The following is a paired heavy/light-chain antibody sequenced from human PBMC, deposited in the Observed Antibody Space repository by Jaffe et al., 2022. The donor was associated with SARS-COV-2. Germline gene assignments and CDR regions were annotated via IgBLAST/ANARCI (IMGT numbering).Light chain of an antibody. CDR3: MQATHWPYT. V-gene: IGKV2-30*01. Sequence: DVVMTQSPLSLPVTLGQPASISCRSSQGLVYSDGNTYLNWFHQRPGQSPRRLIYKVSNRDSGVPDRFSGSASGTDFTLKISRVEAEDVGVYYCMQATHWPYTFGQGTKLEIK. CDR2: KVS. CDR1: QGLVYSDGNTY. J-gene: IGKJ2*01.
Heavy chain of an antibody. Sequence: EVQLVESGGGLVQPGRSLTLSCSASGFTFDGYAMHWVRQAPGKGLEWVSGIDWNSGRIGYADSVKGRFTISRDNAKNSLDLQMNSLRTEDTAFYYCTKDIAPGGLDYWGQGTLVTVSS. J-gene: IGHJ4*02. CDR2: IDWNSGRI. CDR3: TKDIAPGGLDY. V-gene: IGHV3-9*01. D-gene: IGHD3-10*01. CDR1: GFTFDGYA.